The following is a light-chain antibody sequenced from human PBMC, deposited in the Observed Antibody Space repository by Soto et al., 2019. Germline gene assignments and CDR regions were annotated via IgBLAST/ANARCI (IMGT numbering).Light chain of an antibody. CDR3: QQSYSTRLT. CDR1: QSISSY. Sequence: DIQMTQSPSSLSASVGDRVTITCRASQSISSYLNWYQQKPGKAPKLLIYAASSLQSGVPSRFSGSGSGTDFPLTISSLQPEDFATYYLQQSYSTRLTFGGGTKVEIK. V-gene: IGKV1-39*01. J-gene: IGKJ4*01. CDR2: AAS.